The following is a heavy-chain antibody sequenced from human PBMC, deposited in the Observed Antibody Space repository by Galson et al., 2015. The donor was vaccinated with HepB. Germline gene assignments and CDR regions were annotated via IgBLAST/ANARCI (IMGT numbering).Heavy chain of an antibody. Sequence: ETLSLTCTVSGGSISSYYWSWIRQPPGKGLEWIGYIYYSGSTNYSPSLKSRVSTSVDKSRNQFSLKVTSVTAADTAVYYCARAAGGYCSSTNCYGRGYYMDVCRKGTTVTVSS. D-gene: IGHD2-2*01. J-gene: IGHJ6*03. CDR1: GGSISSYY. CDR3: ARAAGGYCSSTNCYGRGYYMDV. V-gene: IGHV4-59*12. CDR2: IYYSGST.